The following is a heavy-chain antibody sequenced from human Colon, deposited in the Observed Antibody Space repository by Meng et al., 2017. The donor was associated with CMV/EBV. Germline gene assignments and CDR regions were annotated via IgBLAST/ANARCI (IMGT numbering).Heavy chain of an antibody. V-gene: IGHV3-48*04. Sequence: GESLKISCAASGFTFSSYGMHWVRQAPGKGLEWVSYISSSSSTIYYADSVKGRFTISRDNAKNSLYLQMNSLRAEDTAVYYCAILAKPSFGYWGQGTLVTVSS. CDR3: AILAKPSFGY. D-gene: IGHD3-3*02. J-gene: IGHJ4*02. CDR1: GFTFSSYG. CDR2: ISSSSSTI.